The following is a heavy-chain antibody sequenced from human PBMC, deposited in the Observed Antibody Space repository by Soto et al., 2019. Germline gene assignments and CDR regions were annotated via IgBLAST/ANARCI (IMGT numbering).Heavy chain of an antibody. CDR3: ARNLWFGEDYYYYGMDV. Sequence: GGSLRLSCAASGFTFSSYWMHWVRQAPGKGLVWVSRINSDGSSTSYADSVKGRFTISRDNAKNTLYLQMNSLRAEDTAVYYCARNLWFGEDYYYYGMDVWGQGTTVTVSS. CDR1: GFTFSSYW. CDR2: INSDGSST. D-gene: IGHD3-10*01. J-gene: IGHJ6*02. V-gene: IGHV3-74*01.